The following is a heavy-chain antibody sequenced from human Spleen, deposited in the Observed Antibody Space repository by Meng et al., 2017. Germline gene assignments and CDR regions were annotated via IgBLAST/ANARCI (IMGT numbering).Heavy chain of an antibody. CDR3: ARDPCSGGSCFDP. D-gene: IGHD2-15*01. CDR2: IYSGGST. CDR1: GFTVSSHY. J-gene: IGHJ5*02. V-gene: IGHV3-53*04. Sequence: GGSLRLSCTASGFTVSSHYMNWVRQAPGKGLEWVSVIYSGGSTYYADSVKGRFTISRHTSKNTLYLQMNSLTPEDTAVYYCARDPCSGGSCFDPWGQGTRVTVSS.